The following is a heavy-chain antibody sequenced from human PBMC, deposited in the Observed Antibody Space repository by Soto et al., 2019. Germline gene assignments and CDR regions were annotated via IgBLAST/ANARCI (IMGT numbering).Heavy chain of an antibody. J-gene: IGHJ4*02. CDR3: ARDQLYYDFWSGYYAKSDRFDY. CDR1: GFTFSSYW. Sequence: GGSLRLSCAASGFTFSSYWMHWVRQAPGKGLVWVSRINSDGSSTSYADSVKGRFTISRDNAKNTLYLQMNSLRAEDTAVYYCARDQLYYDFWSGYYAKSDRFDYWGQGTLVTVSS. CDR2: INSDGSST. D-gene: IGHD3-3*01. V-gene: IGHV3-74*01.